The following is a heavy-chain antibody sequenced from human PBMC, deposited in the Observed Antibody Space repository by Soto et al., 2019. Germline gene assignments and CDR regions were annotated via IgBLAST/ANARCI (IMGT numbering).Heavy chain of an antibody. CDR3: ARSDGYNFNWLDS. J-gene: IGHJ5*01. CDR1: GYTFATYA. CDR2: MNPNSGNT. V-gene: IGHV1-8*01. Sequence: QVQLVQSGAEVKTPGASVKVSCKASGYTFATYAINWVRQAPGQGLAWMGWMNPNSGNTGYAQKFQGRLTMTRDTASSVAHMELSGLRNEDTAVYYCARSDGYNFNWLDSWGQGTLVTVS. D-gene: IGHD2-21*01.